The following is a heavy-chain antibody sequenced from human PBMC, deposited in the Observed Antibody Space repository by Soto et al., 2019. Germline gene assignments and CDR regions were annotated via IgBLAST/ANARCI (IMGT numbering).Heavy chain of an antibody. J-gene: IGHJ4*02. CDR1: GFTFSSYS. CDR2: ISSSSSYI. V-gene: IGHV3-21*01. Sequence: PGGSLRLSCAASGFTFSSYSMNWVRQAPGKGLEWVSSISSSSSYIYYADSVKGRFTISRDNSKNTLYLQMNSLRAEDTALYYCARDPNPYYDILSGYPDYWGQGILVTVSS. D-gene: IGHD3-9*01. CDR3: ARDPNPYYDILSGYPDY.